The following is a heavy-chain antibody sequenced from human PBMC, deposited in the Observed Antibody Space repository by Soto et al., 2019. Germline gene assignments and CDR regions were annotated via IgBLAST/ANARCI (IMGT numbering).Heavy chain of an antibody. J-gene: IGHJ6*02. CDR2: TYYRSKWYN. CDR3: ANGITGIFFLDPPDYYGLDV. Sequence: PSQTLSLTCAISGDSVSSNSAAWNWIRQSPSRGLEWLGRTYYRSKWYNDYAVSVKSRITINPDTSKNQFSLQLNSVTPEDTAVYYCANGITGIFFLDPPDYYGLDVRGQGTTVTGSS. D-gene: IGHD1-20*01. V-gene: IGHV6-1*01. CDR1: GDSVSSNSAA.